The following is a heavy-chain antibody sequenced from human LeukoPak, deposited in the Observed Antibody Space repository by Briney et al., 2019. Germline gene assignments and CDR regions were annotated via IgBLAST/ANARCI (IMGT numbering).Heavy chain of an antibody. Sequence: PSETLSLTCTVSGGSISSYYWSWLRQPPGKGLEWFGYIYYSGSPNYHPSLKSRVIISVDTSKIQFSLKLSSVTAADTAVYYCATVIVVVPAAMGAFDIWGQGTMVTVSS. D-gene: IGHD2-2*01. CDR3: ATVIVVVPAAMGAFDI. CDR1: GGSISSYY. CDR2: IYYSGSP. J-gene: IGHJ3*02. V-gene: IGHV4-59*08.